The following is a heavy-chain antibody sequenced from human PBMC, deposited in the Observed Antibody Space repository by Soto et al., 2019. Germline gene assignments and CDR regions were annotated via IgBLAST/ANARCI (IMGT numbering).Heavy chain of an antibody. CDR2: IYSEGTP. V-gene: IGHV3-53*01. J-gene: IGHJ6*02. D-gene: IGHD3-9*01. CDR3: ARSTYYDILNGSYYYYAMDV. CDR1: GFTVGSNY. Sequence: LRLSCAASGFTVGSNYMSWVRQAPGKGLEWVSVIYSEGTPYYADSVKGRFTISRENSNNTLYLHMNNLRAEDTAVYYCARSTYYDILNGSYYYYAMDVWGQGTTVTVYS.